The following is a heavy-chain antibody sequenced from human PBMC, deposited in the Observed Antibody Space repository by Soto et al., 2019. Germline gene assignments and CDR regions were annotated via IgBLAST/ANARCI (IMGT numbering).Heavy chain of an antibody. CDR2: IYHSGST. CDR3: ASMSGSSWSSCDY. V-gene: IGHV4-4*02. Sequence: QVQLQESGPGLVKPSGTLSLTCAVSGGSISSSNWWSWVRQPPGKGLEWFGEIYHSGSTNYNPSLKSRVTISVHKSKNQFSLKLSSVTAADTAVYYCASMSGSSWSSCDYWGQGSLVTFSA. D-gene: IGHD6-13*01. J-gene: IGHJ4*02. CDR1: GGSISSSNW.